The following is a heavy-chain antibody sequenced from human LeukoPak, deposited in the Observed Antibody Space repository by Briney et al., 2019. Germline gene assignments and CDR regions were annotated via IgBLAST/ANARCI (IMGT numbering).Heavy chain of an antibody. CDR1: GFTFSSYG. CDR3: AKVSGYSYGFDY. J-gene: IGHJ4*02. CDR2: ISYDGSNK. V-gene: IGHV3-30*18. Sequence: PGRSLRLSCAASGFTFSSYGMHWVRQAPGKRLEWVAVISYDGSNKYYADSVKGRFTISRDNSKNTLYLQMNSLRAEDTAVYYCAKVSGYSYGFDYWGQGTLVTVSS. D-gene: IGHD5-18*01.